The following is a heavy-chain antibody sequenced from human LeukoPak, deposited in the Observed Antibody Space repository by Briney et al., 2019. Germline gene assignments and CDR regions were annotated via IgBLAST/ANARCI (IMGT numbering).Heavy chain of an antibody. CDR3: AKSTTGTQRGYFDY. Sequence: GGSLRLSCAASGFTFSSYGMHWVREAPAKGLEWVDIISFDGSNKYYADSVKGRFTFSRDNSKNTLYLQINSLRAEDTAVYYCAKSTTGTQRGYFDYWGQGTLVTVSS. CDR1: GFTFSSYG. V-gene: IGHV3-30*18. D-gene: IGHD4-17*01. CDR2: ISFDGSNK. J-gene: IGHJ4*02.